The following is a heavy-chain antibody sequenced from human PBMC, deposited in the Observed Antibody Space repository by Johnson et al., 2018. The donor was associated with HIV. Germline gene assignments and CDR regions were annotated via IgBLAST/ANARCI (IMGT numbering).Heavy chain of an antibody. Sequence: QVQLVESGGGLVKPGGSLRLSCAASGFTFSDYYMSWIRQAPGKGLEWISYISSSGSTIYYADSVKGRFTISRDNSKNTLYLQMNSLRAEDTAVYYCARDKSSGYFDAFDIWGQGTMVTVSS. CDR2: ISSSGSTI. V-gene: IGHV3-11*01. CDR1: GFTFSDYY. J-gene: IGHJ3*02. D-gene: IGHD3-22*01. CDR3: ARDKSSGYFDAFDI.